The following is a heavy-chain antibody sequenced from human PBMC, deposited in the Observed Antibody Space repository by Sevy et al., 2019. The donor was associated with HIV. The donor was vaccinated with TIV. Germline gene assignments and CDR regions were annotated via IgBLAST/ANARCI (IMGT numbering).Heavy chain of an antibody. CDR3: ARDQGCSSTSCSNWCDP. J-gene: IGHJ5*02. D-gene: IGHD2-2*01. Sequence: GGSLRLSCAASGFTFSTYWMTWVRQAPGKGLEWVANIKEGGSEKYYVDSVKGRFTISRDNAKNSLYLQMNSLRAEDTAVYYCARDQGCSSTSCSNWCDPWGQGTLVTVSS. CDR2: IKEGGSEK. V-gene: IGHV3-7*01. CDR1: GFTFSTYW.